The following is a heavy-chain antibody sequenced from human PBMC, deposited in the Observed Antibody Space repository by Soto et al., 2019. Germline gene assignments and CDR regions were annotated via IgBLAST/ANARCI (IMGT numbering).Heavy chain of an antibody. Sequence: ASVKVSCKASGYTFTSYYMHWVRQAPGQGLEWMGIINPSGGSTSYAQKFQGRVTMTRGTSTSTVYMELSSLRSEGTAVYYCARDSPRITPNYGMDVWGQGTTVTVSS. CDR2: INPSGGST. J-gene: IGHJ6*02. V-gene: IGHV1-46*01. CDR3: ARDSPRITPNYGMDV. CDR1: GYTFTSYY. D-gene: IGHD2-15*01.